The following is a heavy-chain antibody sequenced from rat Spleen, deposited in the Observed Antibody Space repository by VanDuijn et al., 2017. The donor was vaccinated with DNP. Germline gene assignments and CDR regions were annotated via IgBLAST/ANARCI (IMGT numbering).Heavy chain of an antibody. V-gene: IGHV5-20*01. CDR3: TTAGNWERDY. J-gene: IGHJ2*01. Sequence: EVLLVESDGGLVQPGRSLKLSCAASGFIFSDHNMAWVCQSPKKGLEWLATISCDGGSTYYRDSVKGRFTISRDNAKSSLYLQMDSLRAEDTATYYCTTAGNWERDYWGQGVMVTGSS. CDR2: ISCDGGST. CDR1: GFIFSDHN. D-gene: IGHD5-1*01.